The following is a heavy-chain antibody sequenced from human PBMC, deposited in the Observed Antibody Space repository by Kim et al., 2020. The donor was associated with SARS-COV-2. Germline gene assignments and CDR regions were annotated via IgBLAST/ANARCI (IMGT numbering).Heavy chain of an antibody. Sequence: SGPTLVNPTETLTLTCTVSGFSLSNARMGVSWIRQPPGKALEWLAHIFSNDEKSYSTSLKSRLTISKDTSKSQVVLTMTNMDPVDTATYYCARMVWDGYSLGFDSWGQGTLVTVSS. CDR2: IFSNDEK. CDR3: ARMVWDGYSLGFDS. J-gene: IGHJ4*02. D-gene: IGHD4-4*01. CDR1: GFSLSNARMG. V-gene: IGHV2-26*01.